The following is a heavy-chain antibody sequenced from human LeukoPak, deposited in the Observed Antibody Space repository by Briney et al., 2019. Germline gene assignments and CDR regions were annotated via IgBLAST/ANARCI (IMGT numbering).Heavy chain of an antibody. Sequence: SETLSLTCVVSGDSISSVKLWSWVRQPPGEGLEWIGEIYSRGSINYNPSLKSRVTISVDTSKNQFSLKLSSVTAADTAVYYCARQVEQWLVRYWGQGTLVTVSS. CDR3: ARQVEQWLVRY. CDR2: IYSRGSI. V-gene: IGHV4-4*02. J-gene: IGHJ4*02. D-gene: IGHD6-19*01. CDR1: GDSISSVKL.